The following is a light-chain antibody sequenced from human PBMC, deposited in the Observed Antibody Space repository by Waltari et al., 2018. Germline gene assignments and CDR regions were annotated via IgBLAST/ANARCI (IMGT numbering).Light chain of an antibody. V-gene: IGKV1-12*01. CDR3: QQGDTSPPT. J-gene: IGKJ1*01. CDR2: HPS. Sequence: EIHMTQSPSSVSASVGDRVTMSCRASQDISTSLALYQQKSGKAPSLLLYHPSTLQSGVPSRFSGAGTGTDFTRTITNLHPEDFGTYFWQQGDTSPPTFGPGTKVELK. CDR1: QDISTS.